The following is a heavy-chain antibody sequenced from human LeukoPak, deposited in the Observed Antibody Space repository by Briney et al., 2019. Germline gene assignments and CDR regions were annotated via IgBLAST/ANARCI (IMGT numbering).Heavy chain of an antibody. CDR3: ARGMFDNSGHYYYFYYALDV. CDR1: GYAFTSYH. CDR2: MNAKSGHT. V-gene: IGHV1-8*01. Sequence: ASVKVSCKASGYAFTSYHIDWVRQAPGQGPEWMGWMNAKSGHTGYAQNLEGRVTMTRDTSTNTAYMELRGLRSEDTAVYFCARGMFDNSGHYYYFYYALDVWGQGTTVTVSS. J-gene: IGHJ6*02. D-gene: IGHD3-22*01.